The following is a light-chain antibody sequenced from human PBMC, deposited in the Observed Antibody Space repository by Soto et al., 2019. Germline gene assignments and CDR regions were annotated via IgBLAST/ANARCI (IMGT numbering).Light chain of an antibody. CDR3: GTWDSSLSGYV. V-gene: IGLV1-51*01. J-gene: IGLJ1*01. CDR1: SSDVGGYNY. Sequence: QSALTQPPSASGSPGQSVTISCTGTSSDVGGYNYVSWYQQHPGKAPKVIIYDNNKRPSGIPDRFSGSKSGTSATLGITGLQTGDEADYYCGTWDSSLSGYVFGTGTKLTVL. CDR2: DNN.